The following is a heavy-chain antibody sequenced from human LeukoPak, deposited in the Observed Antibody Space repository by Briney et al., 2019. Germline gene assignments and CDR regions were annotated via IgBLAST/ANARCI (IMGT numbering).Heavy chain of an antibody. CDR3: ARDPGAYYDSSGYLNWFDP. Sequence: SETLSLTCAVYGGSFSGYYWSWIRQPPGKGLEWIGSMHHSGSTYYNPSLKSRVTTSVDTSKNQFSLKLSSVTAADTAVYYCARDPGAYYDSSGYLNWFDPWGQGTLVTVSS. D-gene: IGHD3-22*01. CDR2: MHHSGST. J-gene: IGHJ5*02. CDR1: GGSFSGYY. V-gene: IGHV4-34*01.